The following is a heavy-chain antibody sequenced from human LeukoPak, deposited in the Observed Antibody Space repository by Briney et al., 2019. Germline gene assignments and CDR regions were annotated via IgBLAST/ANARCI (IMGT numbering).Heavy chain of an antibody. V-gene: IGHV4-34*01. CDR1: GGSFSGYY. D-gene: IGHD1-26*01. CDR3: VRTQWELSPRFVY. J-gene: IGHJ4*02. CDR2: INHSGST. Sequence: PSETLSLTCAVYGGSFSGYYWSWIRQPPGKGLEWIGEINHSGSTNYNPSLKSRATISVDTSKNQFSLKLSSVTAADTAVYYCVRTQWELSPRFVYWGQGTLVTVSS.